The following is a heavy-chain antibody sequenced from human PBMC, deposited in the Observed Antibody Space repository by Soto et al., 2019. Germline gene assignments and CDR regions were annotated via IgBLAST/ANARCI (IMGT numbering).Heavy chain of an antibody. CDR3: VKDRIMATTGFYGLDV. Sequence: AGGSLRLSCAASGFTFSTYAMAWVRQAPGKGLEWVSGMSASGGDTYYADSVKGRFTISRDNSKSILHLQMNSLRAEDTAVYYCVKDRIMATTGFYGLDVWGQGTTVTVSS. CDR1: GFTFSTYA. CDR2: MSASGGDT. V-gene: IGHV3-23*01. J-gene: IGHJ6*02. D-gene: IGHD1-1*01.